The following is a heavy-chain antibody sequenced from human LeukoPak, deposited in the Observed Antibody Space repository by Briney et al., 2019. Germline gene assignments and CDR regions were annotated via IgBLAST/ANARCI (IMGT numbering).Heavy chain of an antibody. D-gene: IGHD5-12*01. CDR1: GGSISSSSYY. V-gene: IGHV4-39*01. Sequence: PSETLSLTCTVSGGSISSSSYYWAWIRQPPGKGLEWIGSIHYSGSTYYNPSLKSRITISVDTSKNQFSLKLSSVTAPDTAVYYCARLRIQIVATTHDAFDIWGQGTMVTVSS. J-gene: IGHJ3*02. CDR3: ARLRIQIVATTHDAFDI. CDR2: IHYSGST.